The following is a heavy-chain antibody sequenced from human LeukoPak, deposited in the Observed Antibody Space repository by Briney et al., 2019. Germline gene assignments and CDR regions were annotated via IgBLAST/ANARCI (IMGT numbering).Heavy chain of an antibody. CDR1: GYTLTELS. V-gene: IGHV1-2*04. CDR3: AREGDSGYDYDAFDI. D-gene: IGHD5-12*01. CDR2: INPDSGGT. J-gene: IGHJ3*02. Sequence: GASVKVSCKVSGYTLTELSMHWVRQAPGQGLEWMGWINPDSGGTNYAQKFQGWATMTRDTSISTAYMELSRLRSDDTAVYYCAREGDSGYDYDAFDIWGQGTMVTVSS.